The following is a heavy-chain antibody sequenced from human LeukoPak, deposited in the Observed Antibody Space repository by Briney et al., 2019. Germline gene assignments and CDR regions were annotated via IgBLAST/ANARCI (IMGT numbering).Heavy chain of an antibody. CDR2: IYYSGST. D-gene: IGHD4-11*01. J-gene: IGHJ5*02. Sequence: PSETLSLTCTVSGGSISSYYWSWIRQPPGKGLGWIGYIYYSGSTNYNPSLKSRVTISVDTSKNQFSLKLSSVTAADTAVYYCARQMTTVITWFDPWGQGTLVTVSS. V-gene: IGHV4-59*01. CDR1: GGSISSYY. CDR3: ARQMTTVITWFDP.